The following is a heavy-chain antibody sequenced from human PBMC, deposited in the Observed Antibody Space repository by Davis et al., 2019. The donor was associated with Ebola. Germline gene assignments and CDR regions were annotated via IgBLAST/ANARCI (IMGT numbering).Heavy chain of an antibody. D-gene: IGHD3-22*01. CDR2: IYSGGST. V-gene: IGHV3-53*01. J-gene: IGHJ3*02. Sequence: GESLKISCAASGFTVSSNYMSWVRQAPGKGLEWVSVIYSGGSTYYADSVKGRFTISRDNSKNTLYLQMNSLRAEDTAVYYCARGRMGGDYYDSSGYYDAFDIWGQGTMVTVSS. CDR1: GFTVSSNY. CDR3: ARGRMGGDYYDSSGYYDAFDI.